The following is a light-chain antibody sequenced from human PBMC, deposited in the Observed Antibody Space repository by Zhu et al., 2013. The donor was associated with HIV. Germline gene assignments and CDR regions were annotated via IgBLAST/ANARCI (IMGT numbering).Light chain of an antibody. CDR3: SSYAGDNTLV. Sequence: QSALTQPPSASGSPGQSVTISCTGTSSDVGGYNYVSWYQHHPGKAPKLMIYEVSKRPSGVPARFSGSKSVNTASLTVSGLQAEDEADYFCSSYAGDNTLVFGGGTKLTVL. V-gene: IGLV2-8*01. J-gene: IGLJ2*01. CDR2: EVS. CDR1: SSDVGGYNY.